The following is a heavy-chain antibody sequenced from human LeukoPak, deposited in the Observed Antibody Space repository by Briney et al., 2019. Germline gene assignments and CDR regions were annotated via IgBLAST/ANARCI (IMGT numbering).Heavy chain of an antibody. CDR3: ARDRRGDGYAGY. CDR1: GGTFSSYA. D-gene: IGHD5-12*01. Sequence: SVKVSCKASGGTFSSYAISWVRQAPGQGLEWMGGIIPIFGTANYAQKFQGRVSITADESTSTAYMELSSLRSEDTAVYYCARDRRGDGYAGYWGQGTLVTVSS. CDR2: IIPIFGTA. V-gene: IGHV1-69*01. J-gene: IGHJ4*02.